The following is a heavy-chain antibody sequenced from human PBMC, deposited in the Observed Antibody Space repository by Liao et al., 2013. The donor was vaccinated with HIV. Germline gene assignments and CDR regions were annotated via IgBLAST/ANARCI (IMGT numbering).Heavy chain of an antibody. D-gene: IGHD4-23*01. CDR1: GGSFSGYY. Sequence: QVQLQQWGAGLLKPSETLSLTCAVYGGSFSGYYWSWIRQPPGKGLEWIGEINHSGSTNYNPSLKSRVTISVDTSKNQFSLKLSSVNAADTAVYYCARGISYGGIDYWGQGTLVTVSS. CDR3: ARGISYGGIDY. J-gene: IGHJ4*02. CDR2: INHSGST. V-gene: IGHV4-34*01.